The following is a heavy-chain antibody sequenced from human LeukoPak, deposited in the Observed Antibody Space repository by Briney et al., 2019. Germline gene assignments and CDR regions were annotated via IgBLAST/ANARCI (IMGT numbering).Heavy chain of an antibody. J-gene: IGHJ5*02. CDR2: IYYSGST. V-gene: IGHV4-31*03. D-gene: IGHD2-2*02. CDR1: GGSISSGGYY. CDR3: ARAFRYCSSTSCYIEWFDP. Sequence: PSETLSLTCTVSGGSISSGGYYWSWIRQHPGKGLEWIGYIYYSGSTYYNPSLKSRVTISVDTSKTQFSLKLSSVTAADTAVYYCARAFRYCSSTSCYIEWFDPWGQGTLVTVSS.